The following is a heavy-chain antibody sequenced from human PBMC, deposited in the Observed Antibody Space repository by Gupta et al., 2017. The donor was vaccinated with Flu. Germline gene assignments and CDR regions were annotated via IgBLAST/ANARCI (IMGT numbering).Heavy chain of an antibody. CDR3: ARDFVVVVADGDFDV. D-gene: IGHD2-15*01. CDR1: GYTFTGYY. J-gene: IGHJ4*02. CDR2: INPKSGDT. V-gene: IGHV1-2*02. Sequence: QVQLVQSGTEVRKPGASVKVSCKASGYTFTGYYIHWVRQAPGQGLEWLGWINPKSGDTYYAPKFEGRVAMTRDTSINTAYMELNRLMFDDTAVYYCARDFVVVVADGDFDVWGQGTQVTVSS.